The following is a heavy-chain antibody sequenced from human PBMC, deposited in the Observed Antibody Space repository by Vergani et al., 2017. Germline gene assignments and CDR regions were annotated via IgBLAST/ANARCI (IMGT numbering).Heavy chain of an antibody. CDR2: INSDGSST. CDR1: GFTFSSYW. J-gene: IGHJ4*02. CDR3: AKAANPGQHGLPGELDY. D-gene: IGHD4/OR15-4a*01. Sequence: EVQLVESGGGLVQPGGSLRLSCAASGFTFSSYWMHWVRQAPGKGLVWVSRINSDGSSTSYADSVKGRFTISRDNAKNTLYLQMNSLRAEDTAVYYCAKAANPGQHGLPGELDYWGQGTLVTVSS. V-gene: IGHV3-74*01.